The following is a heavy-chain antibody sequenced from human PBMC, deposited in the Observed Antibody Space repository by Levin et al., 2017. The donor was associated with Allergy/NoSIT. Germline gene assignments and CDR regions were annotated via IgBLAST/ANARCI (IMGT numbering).Heavy chain of an antibody. Sequence: QPGGSLRLSCAASGFTFSTYSMNWVRQAPGKGLEWVSYISSTSNTIYYADSVKGRFTISRDNAKNSLYLQMNSLRDEDTAVYYCANFYYDSSGYYRDAFDIWGQGTMVTVSS. V-gene: IGHV3-48*02. CDR2: ISSTSNTI. J-gene: IGHJ3*02. CDR1: GFTFSTYS. D-gene: IGHD3-22*01. CDR3: ANFYYDSSGYYRDAFDI.